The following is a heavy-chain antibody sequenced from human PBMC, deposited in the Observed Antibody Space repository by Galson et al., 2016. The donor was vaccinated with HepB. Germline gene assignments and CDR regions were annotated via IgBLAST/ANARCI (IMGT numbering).Heavy chain of an antibody. J-gene: IGHJ2*01. Sequence: SVKVSCKASGYNFNSYGYSWVRQAPGQGLEWMGWIGAFNGKVNYAQKFQGRVTLTRDSSTTTAYMELSSLRSDDTAVYYCARGTGKLTTVTTVTSLWYFDLWGRGTLVTVSS. CDR2: IGAFNGKV. CDR3: ARGTGKLTTVTTVTSLWYFDL. D-gene: IGHD4-17*01. V-gene: IGHV1-18*01. CDR1: GYNFNSYG.